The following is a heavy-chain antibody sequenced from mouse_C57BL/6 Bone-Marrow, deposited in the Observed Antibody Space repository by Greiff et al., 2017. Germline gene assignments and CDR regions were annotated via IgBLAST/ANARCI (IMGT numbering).Heavy chain of an antibody. Sequence: EVQLQESGTVLARPGASVKMSCKTSGYTFTSYWMHWVKQRPGQGLEWIGAIYPGNSDTSYHQKFKGKAKLTAVTSASTAYMELSSLTNEDSAVYYCTNPYYGSTRAWFADWGQGTLVTVSA. J-gene: IGHJ3*01. CDR2: IYPGNSDT. V-gene: IGHV1-5*01. CDR3: TNPYYGSTRAWFAD. CDR1: GYTFTSYW. D-gene: IGHD1-1*01.